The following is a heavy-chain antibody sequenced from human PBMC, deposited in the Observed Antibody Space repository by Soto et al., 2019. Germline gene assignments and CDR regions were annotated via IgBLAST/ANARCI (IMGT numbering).Heavy chain of an antibody. CDR2: ISDSGGST. Sequence: EVQLLESGGGLVQPGGSLRLSCAASGFTFTTYPMSWVRQAPGRGLEWVSLISDSGGSTFYSDSVWGRFTISRDNSKNTLYLQMNSLRPEDTAVYYCAKRAAAGTYFDYWGQGTLVTVSS. CDR3: AKRAAAGTYFDY. V-gene: IGHV3-23*01. D-gene: IGHD6-13*01. J-gene: IGHJ4*02. CDR1: GFTFTTYP.